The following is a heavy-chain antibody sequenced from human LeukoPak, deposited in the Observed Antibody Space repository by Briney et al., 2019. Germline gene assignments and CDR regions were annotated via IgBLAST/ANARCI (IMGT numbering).Heavy chain of an antibody. Sequence: GASVKVSCKASGYTFTGYYMHWVRQAPGQVLEWMGWINPNSGGTNYAQKFQGRVTMTRDTSISTAYMELSRLRSDDTAVYYCARDIAARSGYFDYWGQGTLVTVSS. D-gene: IGHD6-6*01. V-gene: IGHV1-2*02. CDR1: GYTFTGYY. CDR2: INPNSGGT. CDR3: ARDIAARSGYFDY. J-gene: IGHJ4*02.